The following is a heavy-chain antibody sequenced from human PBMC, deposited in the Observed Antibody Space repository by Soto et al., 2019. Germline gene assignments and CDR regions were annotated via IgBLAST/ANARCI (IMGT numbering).Heavy chain of an antibody. V-gene: IGHV2-5*02. Sequence: QITLKESGPTLVKPTQPLTLTCAFSGFSLSTSAVGVGWIRQPPGKALEWLALIYWDDDKRSSPSLKSRLTIAKDTSKHQVVLTMTNMDPVDTATYYCAHRRDCATALDYWGQGTLVTV. J-gene: IGHJ4*02. CDR2: IYWDDDK. D-gene: IGHD2-21*02. CDR3: AHRRDCATALDY. CDR1: GFSLSTSAVG.